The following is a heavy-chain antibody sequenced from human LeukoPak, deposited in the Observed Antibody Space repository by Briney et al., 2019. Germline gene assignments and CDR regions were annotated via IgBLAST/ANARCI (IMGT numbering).Heavy chain of an antibody. D-gene: IGHD6-6*01. CDR1: GFTFGSYS. V-gene: IGHV3-48*04. Sequence: GGSLRLSCAASGFTFGSYSMNWVRQAPGKGLEWVSYISSSSSTIYYADSVKGRFTISRDNAKYSLYLQMNSLRAEDTAVYYCAREGLEYSSSSGAFDIWGQGTMVTVSS. J-gene: IGHJ3*02. CDR2: ISSSSSTI. CDR3: AREGLEYSSSSGAFDI.